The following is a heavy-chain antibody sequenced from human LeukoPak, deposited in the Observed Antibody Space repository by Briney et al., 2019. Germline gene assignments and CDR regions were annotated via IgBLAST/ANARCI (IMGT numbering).Heavy chain of an antibody. J-gene: IGHJ4*02. CDR2: IYSGGST. D-gene: IGHD4-17*01. V-gene: IGHV3-53*01. Sequence: GGSLRLSCVASGFTVSSNYMSWVRQAPGKGLEWVSVIYSGGSTYYADSVKGRFTISRDDSKNTLYLQMNSLRAEDTAVYYCAREAYGPLDYWGQGTLVTVSS. CDR1: GFTVSSNY. CDR3: AREAYGPLDY.